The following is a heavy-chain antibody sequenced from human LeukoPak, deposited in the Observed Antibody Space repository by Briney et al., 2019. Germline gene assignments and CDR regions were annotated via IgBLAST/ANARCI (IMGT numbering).Heavy chain of an antibody. V-gene: IGHV3-23*01. CDR3: ASLAGWSIAARFWRWSGYSGYDLDNFDY. J-gene: IGHJ4*02. CDR2: MSGSGDST. CDR1: GFIFSSYG. D-gene: IGHD5-12*01. Sequence: GGSLRLSCAASGFIFSSYGMSWVRQAPGKGLEWVSFMSGSGDSTYYADSVKGRFTISRDNSKNTLYLQMNSLRAEDTAVYYCASLAGWSIAARFWRWSGYSGYDLDNFDYWGQGTLVTVSS.